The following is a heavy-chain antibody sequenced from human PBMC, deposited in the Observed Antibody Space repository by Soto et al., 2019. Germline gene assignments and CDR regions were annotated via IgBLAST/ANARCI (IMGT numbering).Heavy chain of an antibody. CDR2: IYHTGTT. CDR1: GASISSTYW. V-gene: IGHV4-4*02. D-gene: IGHD2-15*01. CDR3: ATLPTRIVVVMTDLPT. Sequence: QLRESGPGLVKPSGTLSLTCFVSGASISSTYWWSWVRQTPGKWLEWLGQIYHTGTTSSNPSLQNRVTISLDKSNNQVSLRLTSTAAADTAVYYCATLPTRIVVVMTDLPTWGQGTLVTVSS. J-gene: IGHJ5*02.